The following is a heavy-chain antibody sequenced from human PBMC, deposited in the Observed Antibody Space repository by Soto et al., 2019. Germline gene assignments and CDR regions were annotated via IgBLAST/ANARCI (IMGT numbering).Heavy chain of an antibody. CDR3: ARVCSSTSCYGLVYDY. Sequence: PSETLSLTCTVSGGSISSGGYYWSWIRQHPGKGLEWIGYIYYSGSTYYNPSLKSRVTISVDTSKNQFSLKLSSVTAADTAVYYCARVCSSTSCYGLVYDYWGQGTLVTVSS. D-gene: IGHD2-2*01. J-gene: IGHJ4*02. V-gene: IGHV4-31*03. CDR1: GGSISSGGYY. CDR2: IYYSGST.